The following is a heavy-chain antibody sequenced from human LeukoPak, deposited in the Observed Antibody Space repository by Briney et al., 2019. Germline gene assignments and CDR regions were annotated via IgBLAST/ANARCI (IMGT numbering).Heavy chain of an antibody. J-gene: IGHJ6*04. CDR3: ARDRRAVAGIPYYYYYYGMDV. CDR1: GYTFTGYY. D-gene: IGHD6-19*01. CDR2: INPNSGGT. V-gene: IGHV1-2*04. Sequence: GALVKVSCKASGYTFTGYYMHWVRQAPGQGLEWMGWINPNSGGTNYAQKFQGWVTMTRDTSISTAYMELSRLRSDDTAVYYCARDRRAVAGIPYYYYYYGMDVWGKGTTVTVSS.